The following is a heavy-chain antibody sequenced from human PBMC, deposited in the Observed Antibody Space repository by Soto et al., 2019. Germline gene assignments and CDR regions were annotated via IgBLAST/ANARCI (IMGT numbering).Heavy chain of an antibody. Sequence: EVKLVESGGGLVQPGGSLRLSCAASGFTFSNYWMYWVRQAPGQGLVWVSRINSDGSVSRYADSVKGRLTISRDNVKNTLYLQMNSLRVEDTAVYYCARGDCVGGSCYSLAGSFYYYVDVWGKGNTVTV. CDR3: ARGDCVGGSCYSLAGSFYYYVDV. CDR2: INSDGSVS. D-gene: IGHD2-15*01. J-gene: IGHJ6*03. V-gene: IGHV3-74*01. CDR1: GFTFSNYW.